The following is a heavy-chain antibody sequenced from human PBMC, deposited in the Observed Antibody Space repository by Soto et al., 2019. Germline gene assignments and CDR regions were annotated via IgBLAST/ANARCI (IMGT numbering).Heavy chain of an antibody. D-gene: IGHD3-10*01. Sequence: SVKVSCKASGGTFSSYAISWVRQAPGQGLEWMGGIIPIFGTANYAQKFQGRVTITADESTSTAYMELSSLRAADTAVYYCARVVLVKVRGAQNWFDPWGQGTLVTVSS. CDR1: GGTFSSYA. V-gene: IGHV1-69*13. J-gene: IGHJ5*02. CDR2: IIPIFGTA. CDR3: ARVVLVKVRGAQNWFDP.